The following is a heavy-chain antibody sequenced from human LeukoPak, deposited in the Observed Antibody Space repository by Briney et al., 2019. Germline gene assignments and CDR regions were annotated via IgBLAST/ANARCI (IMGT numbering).Heavy chain of an antibody. Sequence: GGSLRLSCAASGFTFSDYYMSWIRQAPGKGLEWVSYISSSGSTIYYADSVKGRFTISRDNAKNSLYLQMNGLRAEDTGVYYCARVRLGESSIADYWGQGALVTVSS. CDR3: ARVRLGESSIADY. CDR1: GFTFSDYY. CDR2: ISSSGSTI. V-gene: IGHV3-11*04. D-gene: IGHD3-16*01. J-gene: IGHJ4*02.